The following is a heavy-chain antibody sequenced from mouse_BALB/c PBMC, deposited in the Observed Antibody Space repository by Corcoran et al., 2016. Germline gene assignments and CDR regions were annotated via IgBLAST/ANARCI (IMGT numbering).Heavy chain of an antibody. V-gene: IGHV9-3-1*01. CDR1: GYTFTNYG. J-gene: IGHJ4*01. CDR3: AIYYDYAMDY. CDR2: INTYTGEP. D-gene: IGHD2-4*01. Sequence: QIQLVQSGPELKKPGETVKISCKASGYTFTNYGMNWVKQAPGKGLKWMGWINTYTGEPTYADDFKGRFAFSLENSASTAYLQINNLKNEDTATYFCAIYYDYAMDYWGQGTSVTVSS.